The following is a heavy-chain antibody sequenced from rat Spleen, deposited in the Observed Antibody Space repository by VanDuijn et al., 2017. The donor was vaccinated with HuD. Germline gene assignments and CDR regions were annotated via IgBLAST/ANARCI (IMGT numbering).Heavy chain of an antibody. J-gene: IGHJ2*01. D-gene: IGHD1-12*01. V-gene: IGHV2-72*01. Sequence: QVQLKESGPGLVQPSQTLSLTCTVSGFSLTSSHVSWVPQPPGKGLVWMGTIWSGGGTNYNLAVQSRLSISRDTSKSQFFLKMNSLQPEDTGTYYCARRRDSYAHFDYWGQGVMVTVSA. CDR3: ARRRDSYAHFDY. CDR1: GFSLTSSH. CDR2: IWSGGGT.